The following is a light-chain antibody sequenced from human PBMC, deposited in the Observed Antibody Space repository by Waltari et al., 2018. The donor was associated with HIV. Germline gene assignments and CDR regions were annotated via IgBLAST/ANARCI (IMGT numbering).Light chain of an antibody. CDR2: DVS. CDR1: SSDVGGYNY. J-gene: IGLJ3*02. Sequence: QSALTQPASVSGSPGQSITISCTGTSSDVGGYNYVSWYQQRPGKAPKLMIYDVSNRPSVVSNRFSGSKSGNTASLTISGLQAEDEADYYCSSYTSSSTLFGGGTKLTVL. CDR3: SSYTSSSTL. V-gene: IGLV2-14*01.